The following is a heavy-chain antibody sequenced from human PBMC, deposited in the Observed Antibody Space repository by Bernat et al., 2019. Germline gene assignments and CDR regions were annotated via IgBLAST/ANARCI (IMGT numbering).Heavy chain of an antibody. D-gene: IGHD1-26*01. CDR1: GGSISSSSYY. V-gene: IGHV4-39*01. CDR2: IYYSGST. CDR3: ATLPAPYSGSYYPDY. Sequence: QLQLQESGPGLVKPSETLSLTCTVSGGSISSSSYYWGWIRQPPGKGLEWIGSIYYSGSTYYNPSLKSRVTISVDTSKNQFSLKLSSVTAADTAVYYCATLPAPYSGSYYPDYRGQGTLVTVSS. J-gene: IGHJ4*02.